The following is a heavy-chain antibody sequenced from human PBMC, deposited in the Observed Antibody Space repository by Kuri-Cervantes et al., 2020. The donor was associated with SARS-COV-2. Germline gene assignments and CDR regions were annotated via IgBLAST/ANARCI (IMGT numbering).Heavy chain of an antibody. CDR3: ARGITMVRGVIDY. J-gene: IGHJ4*02. CDR2: ISGSGGST. V-gene: IGHV3-23*01. D-gene: IGHD3-10*01. Sequence: GESLKISCAASGFTFSSYAMSWVRQAPGKGLEWVSAISGSGGSTYYADSVKGRFTISRDNSKNTLYLQMNSLRAEDTAVYYCARGITMVRGVIDYWGQGTLVTSPQ. CDR1: GFTFSSYA.